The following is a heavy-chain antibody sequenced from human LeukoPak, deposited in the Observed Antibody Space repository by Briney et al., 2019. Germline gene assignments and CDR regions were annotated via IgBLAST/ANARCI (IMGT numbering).Heavy chain of an antibody. CDR3: ARVGYYDILTGYYIPYYFDY. D-gene: IGHD3-9*01. CDR2: INPNSGGT. CDR1: GYTFTGYY. Sequence: ASVKVSCKASGYTFTGYYRHWVRQAPGQGLEWMGWINPNSGGTNYAQKFQGRVTMTRDTSISTAYMELSRLRSDDTAVYYCARVGYYDILTGYYIPYYFDYWGQGTLVTVSS. J-gene: IGHJ4*02. V-gene: IGHV1-2*02.